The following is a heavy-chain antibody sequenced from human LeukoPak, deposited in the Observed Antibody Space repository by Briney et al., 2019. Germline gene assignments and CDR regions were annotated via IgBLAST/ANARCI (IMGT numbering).Heavy chain of an antibody. CDR1: GYTFTGYY. D-gene: IGHD2-2*01. CDR3: ARDQGYCSSTSCFNYYYGMDV. Sequence: ASVKVSCKASGYTFTGYYMHWVRQAPGQGLEWMGWINPNSGGTNYAQKLQGRVTMTRDTSISTAYMELSRLRSDDTAVYYCARDQGYCSSTSCFNYYYGMDVWGQGTTVTVSS. CDR2: INPNSGGT. J-gene: IGHJ6*02. V-gene: IGHV1-2*02.